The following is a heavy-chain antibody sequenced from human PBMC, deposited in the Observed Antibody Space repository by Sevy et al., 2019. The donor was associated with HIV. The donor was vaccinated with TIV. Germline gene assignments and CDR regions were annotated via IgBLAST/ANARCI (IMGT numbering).Heavy chain of an antibody. D-gene: IGHD2-2*01. CDR1: GYTFTSYA. CDR3: ARDDCSNLSCHGSLLY. V-gene: IGHV1-18*01. CDR2: ISTFNVNT. Sequence: ASVKVSCKASGYTFTSYAISWVRQAPGQGLEWMGWISTFNVNTNNAQKFQGRVTMNTDTSTSTAYMELRSLRSDDTAVYYCARDDCSNLSCHGSLLYWGQGTLVTVSS. J-gene: IGHJ4*02.